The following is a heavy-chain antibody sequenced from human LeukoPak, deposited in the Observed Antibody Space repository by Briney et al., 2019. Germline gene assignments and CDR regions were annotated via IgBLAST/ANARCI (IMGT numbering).Heavy chain of an antibody. D-gene: IGHD4-23*01. V-gene: IGHV5-51*01. CDR1: GYSFSNHW. J-gene: IGHJ4*02. Sequence: GESLKISCKGSGYSFSNHWIGWVRQMPGRGLEWMGIIYPSDSTTYYTTSFKGQVTISVDKSIDTAYLQWGSLKASDSAIYYCARRARYGSRHVDSWGQGTLVTVSS. CDR3: ARRARYGSRHVDS. CDR2: IYPSDSTT.